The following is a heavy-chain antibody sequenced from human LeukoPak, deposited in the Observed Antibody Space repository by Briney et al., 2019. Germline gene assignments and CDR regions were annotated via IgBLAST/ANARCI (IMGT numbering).Heavy chain of an antibody. CDR2: INHSGST. V-gene: IGHV4-34*01. Sequence: PSETLSLTCAVYGGSFSGYYWSWIRQPPGKGLEWIGEINHSGSTNYNPSLKSRVTISVDTSKNQFSLKLSSVTAADTAVYYCARGRYDFWSGYYRYNQFDPWGQGTLVTVSS. CDR1: GGSFSGYY. D-gene: IGHD3-3*01. J-gene: IGHJ5*02. CDR3: ARGRYDFWSGYYRYNQFDP.